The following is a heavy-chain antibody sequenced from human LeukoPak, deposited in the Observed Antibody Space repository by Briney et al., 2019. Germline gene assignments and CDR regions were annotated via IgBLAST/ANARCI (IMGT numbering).Heavy chain of an antibody. CDR3: ARDMQLST. J-gene: IGHJ3*01. V-gene: IGHV3-23*01. D-gene: IGHD3-16*02. CDR2: ISYSGANS. Sequence: GGSLRLSCTASGLTFANTWLSWVRQAPGEGLEWVSLISYSGANSYYTDSVRGRFTISRDNSKDTLFLQMNSLRAEDTAIYYCARDMQLSTWGLGTMVTVSS. CDR1: GLTFANTW.